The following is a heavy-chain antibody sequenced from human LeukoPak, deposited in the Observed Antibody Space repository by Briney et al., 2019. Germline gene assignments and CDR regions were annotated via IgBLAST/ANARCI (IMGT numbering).Heavy chain of an antibody. V-gene: IGHV4-30-2*01. CDR2: IYDRGPA. Sequence: SETLSLTCTISGYAISSGGFSWNWIRQPPGKGLEWIGCIYDRGPASYNPSLKSRFTISVDRPKNQFFLNVTSLTAADTAVYYCARSRQASGLFSSWGQGTLVVVSS. D-gene: IGHD3-10*01. J-gene: IGHJ5*02. CDR1: GYAISSGGFS. CDR3: ARSRQASGLFSS.